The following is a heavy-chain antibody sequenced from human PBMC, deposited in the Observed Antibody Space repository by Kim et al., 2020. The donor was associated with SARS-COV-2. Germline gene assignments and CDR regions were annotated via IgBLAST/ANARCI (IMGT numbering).Heavy chain of an antibody. CDR1: GFTFSSYA. CDR3: VRSCGEGGYCHCY. V-gene: IGHV3-23*01. J-gene: IGHJ4*02. D-gene: IGHD2-21*01. CDR2: ISGGGDNT. Sequence: GGSLRLSCAASGFTFSSYAMSWVRQAPGKGLEWVSVISGGGDNTYYADSVKGRFTISRDNSKNTLYLQMNSLRAEDTAVYYCVRSCGEGGYCHCYWAQET.